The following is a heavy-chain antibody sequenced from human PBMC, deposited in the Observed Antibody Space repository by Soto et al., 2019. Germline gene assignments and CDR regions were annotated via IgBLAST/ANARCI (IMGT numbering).Heavy chain of an antibody. CDR3: ARDVRSD. CDR2: IKEDGSET. V-gene: IGHV3-7*05. Sequence: PGGSLRLSCGASGFTFSRDWMTWVRQAPGKGLEWVANIKEDGSETYYVDSVKGRFTISRDNARNSLYLQMNSLRGEDTAVYYCARDVRSDWGQGALVTVSS. CDR1: GFTFSRDW. J-gene: IGHJ4*02.